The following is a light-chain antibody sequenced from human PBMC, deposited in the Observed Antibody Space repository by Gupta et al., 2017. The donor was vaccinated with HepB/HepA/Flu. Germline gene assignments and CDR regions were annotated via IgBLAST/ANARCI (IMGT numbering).Light chain of an antibody. CDR3: NSRDSSGNHVV. J-gene: IGLJ2*01. V-gene: IGLV3-19*01. CDR2: GKN. CDR1: SVRRFY. Sequence: SSELTQAPAVSVALGQTVRITCQGDSVRRFYASWYQQKPGQAPILVIYGKNNRPSGIPDRFSGSNSGNIASLTITAAQAEDEADYYCNSRDSSGNHVVFGGGTKLTVL.